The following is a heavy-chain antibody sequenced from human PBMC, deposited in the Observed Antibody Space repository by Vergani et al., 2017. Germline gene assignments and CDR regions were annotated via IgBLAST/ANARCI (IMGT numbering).Heavy chain of an antibody. D-gene: IGHD3-3*01. Sequence: EVQLVESGGGLVQPGGSLRLSCAASGFTFSSYWMSWVRQAPGKGLEWVANIKQDGSEKYYVDSVKGRFTISRDNAKNSLYLQMNSLRAEDTAVYYCARERGLRRGMWSGYRSYYYGMDVWGQGTTVTVSS. CDR3: ARERGLRRGMWSGYRSYYYGMDV. CDR1: GFTFSSYW. J-gene: IGHJ6*02. V-gene: IGHV3-7*03. CDR2: IKQDGSEK.